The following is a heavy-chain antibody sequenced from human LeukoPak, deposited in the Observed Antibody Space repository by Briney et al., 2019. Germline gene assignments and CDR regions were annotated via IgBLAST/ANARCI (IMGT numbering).Heavy chain of an antibody. CDR1: GGSISSGSYY. CDR3: AREQGVLDY. J-gene: IGHJ4*02. D-gene: IGHD6-6*01. V-gene: IGHV4-61*02. Sequence: SQTLSLTCTVSGGSISSGSYYWSWIRQPAGKGLEWIGRIYTSGSTNYNPSLKSRVTMSVDTSKNQFSLKLGSVTAADTAVYYCAREQGVLDYWGQGALVTVSS. CDR2: IYTSGST.